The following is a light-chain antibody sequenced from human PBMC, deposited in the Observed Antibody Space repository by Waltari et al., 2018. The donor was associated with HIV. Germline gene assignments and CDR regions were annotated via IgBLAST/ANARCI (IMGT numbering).Light chain of an antibody. CDR2: NDT. CDR1: NIGSES. V-gene: IGLV3-21*02. CDR3: QVWDTNGGHHL. Sequence: SYVLTQRPSVSVAPGQTARITWWGTNIGSESATWYRQGPGQAPGLVGYNDTPRPAGFPGRFSASNFGSPATLTISRVGAGDEADYYCQVWDTNGGHHLFGGGTSLTVL. J-gene: IGLJ2*01.